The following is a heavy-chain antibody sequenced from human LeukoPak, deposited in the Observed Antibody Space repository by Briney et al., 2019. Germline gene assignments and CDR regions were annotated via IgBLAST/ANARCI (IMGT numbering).Heavy chain of an antibody. CDR1: GFTFSSYG. D-gene: IGHD3-22*01. CDR2: IQYDGSNK. J-gene: IGHJ5*02. V-gene: IGHV3-30*02. Sequence: GGSLRLSCAASGFTFSSYGMHWVRQAPGKGLEWVAFIQYDGSNKYYADSVKGRFTISRDSSENTLHLQMNSLRAEDTAVYYCATEGSSGYGPNNWFDPWGQGTLVTVSS. CDR3: ATEGSSGYGPNNWFDP.